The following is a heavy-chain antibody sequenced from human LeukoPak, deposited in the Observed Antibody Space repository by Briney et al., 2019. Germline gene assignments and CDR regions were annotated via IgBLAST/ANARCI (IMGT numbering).Heavy chain of an antibody. CDR1: GFTFSNHG. V-gene: IGHV3-23*01. D-gene: IGHD3-10*01. CDR2: ISGGGNST. Sequence: PGGSLRLSCAASGFTFSNHGLSWVRQAPGKGLEWVSTISGGGNSTYYADSVKGRFTISRDDAKNSVYLQMNSLRAEDTAVYYCVKDSGKSYIDVWGKGTTVTVSS. J-gene: IGHJ6*03. CDR3: VKDSGKSYIDV.